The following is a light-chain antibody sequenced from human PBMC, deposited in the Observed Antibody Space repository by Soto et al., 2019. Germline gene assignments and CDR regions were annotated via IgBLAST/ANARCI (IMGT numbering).Light chain of an antibody. CDR2: DAS. CDR1: QDISNF. Sequence: DIQMTQSPSSLSASVGDRVTITCQASQDISNFLNWYQQTPGKAPKLVIYDASTLQTGVPSRFSGSGSGTDFTFTIASLQPEDFGTYFCQQYENLPLTFGGGTTVEIK. V-gene: IGKV1-33*01. CDR3: QQYENLPLT. J-gene: IGKJ4*01.